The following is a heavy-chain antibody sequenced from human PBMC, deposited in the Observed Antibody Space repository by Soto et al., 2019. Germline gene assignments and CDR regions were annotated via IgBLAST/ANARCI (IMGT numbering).Heavy chain of an antibody. Sequence: GESLKISCKVSGYNFTSYWIGWVRQMPGKGLEWMGIIYPGDSDTRYSPSFQGQVTISADKSISTAYLQWSSLKASDTAMYYCARFRSGRPYYYYYGMDVWGQGTTVTVSS. J-gene: IGHJ6*02. CDR1: GYNFTSYW. CDR3: ARFRSGRPYYYYYGMDV. V-gene: IGHV5-51*01. D-gene: IGHD3-10*01. CDR2: IYPGDSDT.